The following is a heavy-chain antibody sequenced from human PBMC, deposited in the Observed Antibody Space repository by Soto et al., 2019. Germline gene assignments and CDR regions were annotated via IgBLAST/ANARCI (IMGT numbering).Heavy chain of an antibody. CDR2: IYYSGST. D-gene: IGHD4-17*01. Sequence: SDTLSITCTVSGGSISSSYWSWIRQPPGKGLEWIGYIYYSGSTNYNPSLKSRVTISVDTSKNQFSLKLSSVTAVDTAVYYCARDDGDYGFDYRGQGALVTVSS. V-gene: IGHV4-59*01. CDR1: GGSISSSY. J-gene: IGHJ4*02. CDR3: ARDDGDYGFDY.